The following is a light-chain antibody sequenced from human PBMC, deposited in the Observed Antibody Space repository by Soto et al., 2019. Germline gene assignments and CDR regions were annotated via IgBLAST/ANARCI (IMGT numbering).Light chain of an antibody. V-gene: IGLV2-8*01. CDR1: SRDVGGYNY. J-gene: IGLJ1*01. CDR2: EVT. Sequence: QSVLTPPPSASGSPGQSVAISCTGTSRDVGGYNYVSWYQQYPGKAPKLIMYEVTKRPSGVPDRFSGSKSGNTASLTVSGLQAEDEGDYYCCSYVGSNNYVFGTGTRSPS. CDR3: CSYVGSNNYV.